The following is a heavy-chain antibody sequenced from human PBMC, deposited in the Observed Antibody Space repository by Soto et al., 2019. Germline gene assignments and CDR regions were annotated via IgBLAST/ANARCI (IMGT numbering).Heavy chain of an antibody. CDR3: ARDLTVTTVRGAARIDY. CDR2: IKQDGSEK. D-gene: IGHD3-10*01. CDR1: GFTFSSYW. J-gene: IGHJ4*02. Sequence: GGSLRLSCAASGFTFSSYWMSWVRQAPGKGLEWVANIKQDGSEKYYVDSVKGRFTISRDNAKNSLYLQMNSLRAEDTAVYYCARDLTVTTVRGAARIDYWGQGTLVTVSS. V-gene: IGHV3-7*01.